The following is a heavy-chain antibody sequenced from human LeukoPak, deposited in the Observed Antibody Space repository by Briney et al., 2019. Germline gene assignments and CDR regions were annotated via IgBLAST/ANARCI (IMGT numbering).Heavy chain of an antibody. Sequence: PSETLSLTCTVSGGSISSYYWSWIRQPPGKGLEWIGYIYYSGSTNYNPSLKSRVTISVGTSKNQFSLKLSPVTAADTAVYYCARDVQLWYNWFDPWGQGTLVTVSS. V-gene: IGHV4-59*01. J-gene: IGHJ5*02. CDR1: GGSISSYY. CDR2: IYYSGST. D-gene: IGHD5-18*01. CDR3: ARDVQLWYNWFDP.